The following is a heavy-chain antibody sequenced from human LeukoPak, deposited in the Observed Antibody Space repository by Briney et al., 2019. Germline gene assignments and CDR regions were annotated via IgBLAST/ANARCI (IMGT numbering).Heavy chain of an antibody. CDR1: GGSISSSGYY. Sequence: SETLSLTCTVSGGSISSSGYYWGWLRQPPGKGLEWIGTVYYSGSTYYNPSLKSRVTISVDTSKNQFSLKVSSVTAADTAVYYCASLVYYYYGMDVWGQGTTVTVSS. CDR3: ASLVYYYYGMDV. CDR2: VYYSGST. V-gene: IGHV4-39*01. J-gene: IGHJ6*02.